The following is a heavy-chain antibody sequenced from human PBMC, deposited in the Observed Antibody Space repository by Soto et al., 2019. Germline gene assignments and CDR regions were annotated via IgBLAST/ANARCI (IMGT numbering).Heavy chain of an antibody. CDR2: ISAYNGNT. V-gene: IGHV1-18*01. J-gene: IGHJ6*02. CDR3: ARDDNDYSNYYRYYGMDV. Sequence: QVQLVQSGAEVKKPGASVKVSCKASGYTFTSYGISWVRQAPGQGLEWMGWISAYNGNTNYAQKLQARVTMTTDTSTSTAYMELRSLRSDDTAVYYCARDDNDYSNYYRYYGMDVWGQGTTVTVSS. CDR1: GYTFTSYG. D-gene: IGHD4-4*01.